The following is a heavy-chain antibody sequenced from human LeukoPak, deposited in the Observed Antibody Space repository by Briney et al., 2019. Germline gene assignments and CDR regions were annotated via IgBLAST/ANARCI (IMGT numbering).Heavy chain of an antibody. J-gene: IGHJ4*02. V-gene: IGHV1-18*01. CDR1: GYIFTDYG. CDR2: ISAFNGNT. D-gene: IGHD4-17*01. CDR3: ARAGAAVTTHFDY. Sequence: ASVKVSCKASGYIFTDYGISWVRQAPGQGLEWMGWISAFNGNTNYAQKLQGSVTMTTDTSTSTAYMELRGLRSDDTAVYYCARAGAAVTTHFDYWGQGTLVTVSS.